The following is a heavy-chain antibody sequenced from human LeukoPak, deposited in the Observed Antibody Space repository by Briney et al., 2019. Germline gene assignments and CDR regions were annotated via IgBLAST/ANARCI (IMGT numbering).Heavy chain of an antibody. J-gene: IGHJ4*02. CDR3: AKRGVVIRVILVGFHKEAYYFDS. D-gene: IGHD3-10*01. CDR1: GITLSNYG. CDR2: LSGSGGGT. Sequence: GGSLRLSCAVSGITLSNYGMSWVRQAPGKGLEWFAGLSGSGGGTNYADSVKGRFTISRDNAKNTLYLQMNSLRAEDTAVYFCAKRGVVIRVILVGFHKEAYYFDSWGQGALVTVSS. V-gene: IGHV3-23*01.